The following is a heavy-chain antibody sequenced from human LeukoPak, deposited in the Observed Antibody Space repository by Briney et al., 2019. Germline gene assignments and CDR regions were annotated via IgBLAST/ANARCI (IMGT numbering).Heavy chain of an antibody. CDR2: IFPSGNT. D-gene: IGHD1-26*01. CDR1: GGSISGTNYF. CDR3: ASPRGSYTPVLYYFHY. V-gene: IGHV4-61*02. Sequence: SETLSLTFTVSGGSISGTNYFWNWIRQPAGKGLEWIGRIFPSGNTDFNPSLKNRLTISLDTSKNQFSLNLSSVTAADTAVYYCASPRGSYTPVLYYFHYWGQGTLVTVSS. J-gene: IGHJ4*02.